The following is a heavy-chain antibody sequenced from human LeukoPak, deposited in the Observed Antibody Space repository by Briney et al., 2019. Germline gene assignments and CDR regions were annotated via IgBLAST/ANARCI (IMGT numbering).Heavy chain of an antibody. CDR3: ARKTSRSWCFDY. CDR1: GGSINSYY. J-gene: IGHJ4*02. V-gene: IGHV4-59*01. CDR2: IYNSGST. D-gene: IGHD6-13*01. Sequence: PSETLSVTCTVSGGSINSYYWSWIRQPPGKGLEWIGYIYNSGSTNYNPSLGSRITISVDTSKNQFSLKLSSVTAADTAVYYCARKTSRSWCFDYWGQGTLVTVSS.